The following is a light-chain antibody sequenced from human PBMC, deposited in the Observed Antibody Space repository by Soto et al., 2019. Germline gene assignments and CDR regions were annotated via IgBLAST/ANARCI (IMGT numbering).Light chain of an antibody. V-gene: IGKV3-11*01. CDR1: QSVSSY. Sequence: EIVLTQSPVTLSLSPGERATRSCRASQSVSSYLAWYQQKPGQAPRLLIYDASNRATGIPARFSGSGSGTDFTLTISSLEPEDFAVYYCQQRSNWPLVFGPGTKVDIK. J-gene: IGKJ3*01. CDR3: QQRSNWPLV. CDR2: DAS.